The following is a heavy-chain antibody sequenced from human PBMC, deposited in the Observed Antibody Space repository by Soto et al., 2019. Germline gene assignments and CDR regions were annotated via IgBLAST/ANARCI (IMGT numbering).Heavy chain of an antibody. V-gene: IGHV1-2*02. CDR2: INPNSGGI. J-gene: IGHJ4*02. Sequence: GASVKVSCKASGYTFTGYYIHWVRQAPGQGLEWMGWINPNSGGINYAQKFQGRVTMTRDTSISTAYMELSRLRSDDTAVYYCARAQRVVVPAASFDYWGQGSLVTVSS. D-gene: IGHD2-2*01. CDR3: ARAQRVVVPAASFDY. CDR1: GYTFTGYY.